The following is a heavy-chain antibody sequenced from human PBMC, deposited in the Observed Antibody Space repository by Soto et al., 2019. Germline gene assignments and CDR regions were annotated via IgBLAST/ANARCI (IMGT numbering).Heavy chain of an antibody. J-gene: IGHJ4*02. CDR1: GFSLRTSG. CDR3: ARDDAPAIRGFSGYDY. Sequence: QVQLVESGGGVVQPGRSLRLSCTASGFSLRTSGMHWVRQTPGTGLEWVAVIWLDGSETHYADSVKGRFTISRDNSKNTLFLQMNSLRAEDTAVYYCARDDAPAIRGFSGYDYWGQGTLVTVSS. CDR2: IWLDGSET. V-gene: IGHV3-33*01. D-gene: IGHD5-12*01.